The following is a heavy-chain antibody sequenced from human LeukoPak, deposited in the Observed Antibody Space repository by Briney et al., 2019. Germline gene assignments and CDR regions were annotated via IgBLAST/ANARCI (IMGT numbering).Heavy chain of an antibody. CDR3: ARERREFFDY. J-gene: IGHJ4*02. D-gene: IGHD3-10*01. CDR1: GYTFTDYY. CDR2: INPNSGGT. V-gene: IGHV1-2*02. Sequence: APVKSYCMASGYTFTDYYVHWVRQAPGQGLEWMGWINPNSGGTKYEQNFQGRVTMTRDTSISTAYMELSKLRSDDTAVYYCARERREFFDYWGEGTVDPVSS.